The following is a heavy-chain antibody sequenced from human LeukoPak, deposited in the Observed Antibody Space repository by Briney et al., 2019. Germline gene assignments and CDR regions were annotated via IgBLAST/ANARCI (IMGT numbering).Heavy chain of an antibody. CDR3: ATPLTGYNYYYYMDV. Sequence: PGGSLRLSCAASGFTVSSNYMSWVRQAPGKGLEWVSVIYSGGSYADSVKGRFTISRDNSKNTLYLQMNSLRAEDTAVYYCATPLTGYNYYYYMDVWGKGTTVTVSS. CDR2: IYSGG. J-gene: IGHJ6*03. V-gene: IGHV3-53*01. CDR1: GFTVSSNY. D-gene: IGHD3-9*01.